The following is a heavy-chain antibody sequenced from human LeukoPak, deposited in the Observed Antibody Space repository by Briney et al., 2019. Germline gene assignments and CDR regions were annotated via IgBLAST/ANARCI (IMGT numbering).Heavy chain of an antibody. CDR2: TYYRSKWYN. CDR3: ARSARYNWNDLGWFDP. CDR1: GDSVSSNSAA. D-gene: IGHD1-20*01. Sequence: QTLSLTCAISGDSVSSNSAAWNWIRQSPSRGLEWLGRTYYRSKWYNDYAVSVKSRITIKPDTSKTQFSLQLNSVTPEDTAVYYCARSARYNWNDLGWFDPWGQGTLVTVSS. J-gene: IGHJ5*02. V-gene: IGHV6-1*01.